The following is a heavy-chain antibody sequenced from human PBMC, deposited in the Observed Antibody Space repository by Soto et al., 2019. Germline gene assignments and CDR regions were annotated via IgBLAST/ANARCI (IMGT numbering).Heavy chain of an antibody. D-gene: IGHD1-26*01. CDR2: INAGNGNT. V-gene: IGHV1-3*01. Sequence: ALVKVSCKASGDTFASHVMHWVRQAPGQRLEWMGWINAGNGNTKYSQNFQGRVTITRDTSASTVYMELSRLTSEDTGVYYCARDASTNLYYFDYWGQGSLVTVSS. J-gene: IGHJ4*02. CDR1: GDTFASHV. CDR3: ARDASTNLYYFDY.